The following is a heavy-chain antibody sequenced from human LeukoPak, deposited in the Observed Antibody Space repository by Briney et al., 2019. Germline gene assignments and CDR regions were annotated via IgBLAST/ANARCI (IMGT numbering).Heavy chain of an antibody. J-gene: IGHJ4*02. V-gene: IGHV1-46*01. CDR1: GYTFTSNY. CDR3: ASAYNWNDGLDY. Sequence: VASVKLSCKASGYTFTSNYMHWVRQAPGQGLEWMGVINPSGVSTTYAQKFQGRVTVTRDTSMSTLELSSLRSEDTAVYYCASAYNWNDGLDYWGQGTLVTVSS. CDR2: INPSGVST. D-gene: IGHD1-20*01.